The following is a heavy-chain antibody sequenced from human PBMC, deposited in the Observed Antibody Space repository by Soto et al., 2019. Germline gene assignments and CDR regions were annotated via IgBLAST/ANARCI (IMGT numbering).Heavy chain of an antibody. CDR3: AREYIAVVPTLELREVYTQNYRVDV. J-gene: IGHJ6*02. D-gene: IGHD2-2*01. V-gene: IGHV4-31*03. Sequence: SETLSLTCSVSGGSITGGHYWSWIRQHPGRGLEWIGNIYDRGTTSYNPSLKSRLTISLDTSRNQFSMKLTSVTAADTAVYYCAREYIAVVPTLELREVYTQNYRVDVWGQGTTVTVSS. CDR2: IYDRGTT. CDR1: GGSITGGHY.